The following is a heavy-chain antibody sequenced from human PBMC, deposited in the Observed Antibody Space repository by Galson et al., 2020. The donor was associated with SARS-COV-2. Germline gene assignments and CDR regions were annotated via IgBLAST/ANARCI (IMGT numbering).Heavy chain of an antibody. D-gene: IGHD6-13*01. J-gene: IGHJ5*02. CDR3: ARVGPQYSSSYNWFDP. CDR1: GGSISSGGYS. V-gene: IGHV4-30-2*01. Sequence: SQTLSLTCAVSGGSISSGGYSWSWIRQPPGKGLEWIGYIYHSGSTYYNPSLKSRVTISVDRSKNQFSLKLSSVTAADTAVYYCARVGPQYSSSYNWFDPWGQRTLVTVSS. CDR2: IYHSGST.